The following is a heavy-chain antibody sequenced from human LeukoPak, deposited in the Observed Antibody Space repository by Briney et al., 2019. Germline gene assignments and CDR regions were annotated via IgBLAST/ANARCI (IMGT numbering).Heavy chain of an antibody. V-gene: IGHV1-2*02. Sequence: ASVKVSCKASGYTFTGYYMHWVRQAPGQGLEWMGWINPNSGGTNYAQKFQGRVTMTRDTSISTAYMELSRLRSDDTAVYYCARDSAQLEWYFDYWGQGTLVTVSS. D-gene: IGHD1-1*01. J-gene: IGHJ4*02. CDR3: ARDSAQLEWYFDY. CDR2: INPNSGGT. CDR1: GYTFTGYY.